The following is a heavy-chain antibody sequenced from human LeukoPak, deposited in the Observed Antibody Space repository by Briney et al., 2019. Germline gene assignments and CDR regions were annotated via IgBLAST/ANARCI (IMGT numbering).Heavy chain of an antibody. CDR3: ARSGPDFWSGPNYYYMDV. Sequence: SVKVSCKASGGTFSSYAIIWVRQAPGQGLEWMGGIIPIFGTANYAQKFQGRVTITTDESTSTAYMELSSLRSEDTAVYYCARSGPDFWSGPNYYYMDVWGKGTTVTVSS. CDR1: GGTFSSYA. D-gene: IGHD3-3*01. CDR2: IIPIFGTA. J-gene: IGHJ6*03. V-gene: IGHV1-69*05.